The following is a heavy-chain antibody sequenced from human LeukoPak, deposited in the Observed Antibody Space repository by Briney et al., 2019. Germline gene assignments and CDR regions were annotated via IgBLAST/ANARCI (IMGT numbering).Heavy chain of an antibody. V-gene: IGHV4-39*01. CDR1: GGSISSSSSY. J-gene: IGHJ4*02. CDR3: ARHFVGGWTFDY. CDR2: IYYSGST. D-gene: IGHD6-19*01. Sequence: SETLSLTCTVSGGSISSSSSYWGWVRQPPGKGLEWLGSIYYSGSTYYNPSLKSRVTISVDTSKNQFSLKLSSVTAADTAVYYCARHFVGGWTFDYWGQGTLVTVSS.